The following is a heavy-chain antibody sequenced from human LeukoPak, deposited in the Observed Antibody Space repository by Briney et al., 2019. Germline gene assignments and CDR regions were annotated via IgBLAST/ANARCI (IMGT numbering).Heavy chain of an antibody. CDR2: ISGSGSST. CDR1: GFTFSTYA. V-gene: IGHV3-23*01. D-gene: IGHD1-26*01. Sequence: GGSLRLSCAASGFTFSTYAMSWVRQAPGKGLEWVSAISGSGSSTYYADSVKGRFTISRDNAKNSLYLQMNSLRAEDTAVYYCARDEVGANDYWGQGTLVTVSS. J-gene: IGHJ4*02. CDR3: ARDEVGANDY.